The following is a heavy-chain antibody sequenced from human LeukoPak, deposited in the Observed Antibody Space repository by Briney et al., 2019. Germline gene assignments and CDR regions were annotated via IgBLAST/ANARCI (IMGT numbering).Heavy chain of an antibody. D-gene: IGHD3-22*01. Sequence: GGSLRLSCAASGFTFSNYWMSWVRQAPGKGLEWVANIKQDGSEKYYVDSVRGRFTISRDNAKNSLYLQMNSLRAEDTAVYYCAIMHGYYDGSGYWVQWGQGTLVTVSS. V-gene: IGHV3-7*03. CDR1: GFTFSNYW. CDR2: IKQDGSEK. CDR3: AIMHGYYDGSGYWVQ. J-gene: IGHJ4*02.